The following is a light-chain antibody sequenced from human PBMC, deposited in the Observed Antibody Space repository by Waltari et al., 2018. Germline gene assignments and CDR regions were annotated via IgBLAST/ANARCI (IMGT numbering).Light chain of an antibody. V-gene: IGKV2-30*02. CDR2: QVS. Sequence: DVVMTQSPLSLPITPGQPASIPCRSNQSLVHSNGNTYLSWYQQKPGQPPRLLIYQVSNRYSGVPDRFSGSGAGTDFTVKICTVDAEDVGVYYCGQGAHLPPTFGQGTKVEIK. CDR1: QSLVHSNGNTY. CDR3: GQGAHLPPT. J-gene: IGKJ1*01.